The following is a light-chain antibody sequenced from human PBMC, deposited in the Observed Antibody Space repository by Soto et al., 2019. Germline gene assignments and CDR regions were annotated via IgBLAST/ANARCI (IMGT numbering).Light chain of an antibody. V-gene: IGLV2-14*01. CDR3: YSFISSSTYV. CDR1: SSDVGAYNY. J-gene: IGLJ1*01. CDR2: DVS. Sequence: QSVLTQPASVSGSPGQSITISCTGTSSDVGAYNYVSWYQQHPAKVPKLMIYDVSNRPSGVSDRFSGSKSGNTASLTISGLQAEDDAAYYCYSFISSSTYVFGTGTKVTVL.